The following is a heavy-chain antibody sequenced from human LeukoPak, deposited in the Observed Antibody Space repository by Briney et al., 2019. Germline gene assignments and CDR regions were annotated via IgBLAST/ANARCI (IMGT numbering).Heavy chain of an antibody. J-gene: IGHJ4*02. Sequence: GGSLRLSCAASGFTFSRCAMGWVRQAPGKGLEWVSSISSSSSYIYYADSVKGRFTISRDNAKNSLYLQMNSLRAEDTAVYYCARPAYSSSFDYWGQGTLVTVSS. CDR2: ISSSSSYI. CDR3: ARPAYSSSFDY. D-gene: IGHD6-13*01. V-gene: IGHV3-21*01. CDR1: GFTFSRCA.